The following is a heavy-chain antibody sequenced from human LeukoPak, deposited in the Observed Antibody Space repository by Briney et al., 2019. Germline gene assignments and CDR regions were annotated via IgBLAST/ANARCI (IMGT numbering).Heavy chain of an antibody. CDR1: GFTFSTYA. CDR3: ARIGLTTGMLPDY. V-gene: IGHV3-23*01. CDR2: IIHSGGIT. Sequence: GASLRLSCAPSGFTFSTYAMTWVRQAPGKGLEWVSAIIHSGGITYYADSVKGRFTISRDNSKNTLYLQMNSLRAADSALYYCARIGLTTGMLPDYWGQGTLVTVSS. D-gene: IGHD1-1*01. J-gene: IGHJ4*02.